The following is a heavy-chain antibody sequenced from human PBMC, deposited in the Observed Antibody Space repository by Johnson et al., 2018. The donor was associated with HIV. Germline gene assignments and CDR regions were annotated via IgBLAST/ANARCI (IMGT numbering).Heavy chain of an antibody. J-gene: IGHJ3*02. CDR2: ISWNSGSI. Sequence: VQLVESGGGLVQPGGSLRLSCAASGFTFSSYAMSWVRQAPGKGLEWVSGISWNSGSIGYADSVKGRFTISRDNSNNTLYLQMNSLRSEDTAMYFCASEVRGVLDIWGQGTMVTVSS. D-gene: IGHD3-10*01. V-gene: IGHV3-23*04. CDR3: ASEVRGVLDI. CDR1: GFTFSSYA.